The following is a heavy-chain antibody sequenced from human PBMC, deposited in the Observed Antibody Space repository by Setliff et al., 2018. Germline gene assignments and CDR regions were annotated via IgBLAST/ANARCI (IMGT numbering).Heavy chain of an antibody. CDR3: ARHVNGSGKYYNWFDP. Sequence: SETLSLTCAVSGYSISSGYYWGWIRQPPGKGLEWIGSIYHSGSTYYNPSLKSRVTISVDTSKNQFSLKLSSVTAADTAVYYCARHVNGSGKYYNWFDPWG. V-gene: IGHV4-38-2*01. J-gene: IGHJ5*02. D-gene: IGHD3-10*01. CDR1: GYSISSGYY. CDR2: IYHSGST.